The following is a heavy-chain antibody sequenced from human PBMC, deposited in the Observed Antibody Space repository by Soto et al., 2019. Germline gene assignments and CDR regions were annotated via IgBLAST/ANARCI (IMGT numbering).Heavy chain of an antibody. CDR2: IGAYNGDT. V-gene: IGHV1-18*01. D-gene: IGHD3-22*01. CDR1: GYTFSTYG. J-gene: IGHJ3*02. Sequence: ASVKVSCNASGYTFSTYGVSWVRQAPGQGLEWMGWIGAYNGDTNYAQKIQGRVTMTTDTSTSTAYMELRSLRSDDTAVYYCAREYYYDSSGYYRSYDAFDIWGQGTMVTVSS. CDR3: AREYYYDSSGYYRSYDAFDI.